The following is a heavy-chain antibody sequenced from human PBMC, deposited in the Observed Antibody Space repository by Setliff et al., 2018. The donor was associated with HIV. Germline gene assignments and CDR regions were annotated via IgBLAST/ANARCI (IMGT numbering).Heavy chain of an antibody. CDR1: GFTFSYYG. CDR2: ILFDGTYK. Sequence: GGSLRLSCAASGFTFSYYGVHWVRQAPGKGLDWVASILFDGTYKYYAASVKGRFSVSRDNSKNTVFLQMNSLRVEDTALYYCARGVPGICSGGTCYLEYWGQGALVTVSS. V-gene: IGHV3-30*02. D-gene: IGHD2-15*01. J-gene: IGHJ4*02. CDR3: ARGVPGICSGGTCYLEY.